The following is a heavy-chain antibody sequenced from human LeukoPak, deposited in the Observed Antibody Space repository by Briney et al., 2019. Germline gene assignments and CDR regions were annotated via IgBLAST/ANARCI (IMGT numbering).Heavy chain of an antibody. CDR2: MNPNSGNT. V-gene: IGHV1-8*01. D-gene: IGHD2-2*01. J-gene: IGHJ4*02. Sequence: WASVKVSCKASGYAFTSYDITRVRQATGQGLEWMGWMNPNSGNTGYAQEFQGRVTMTRNTSISTAYMELSSLRSEATAVHYCARHPQYVPCDYRGQGTLVSVSS. CDR1: GYAFTSYD. CDR3: ARHPQYVPCDY.